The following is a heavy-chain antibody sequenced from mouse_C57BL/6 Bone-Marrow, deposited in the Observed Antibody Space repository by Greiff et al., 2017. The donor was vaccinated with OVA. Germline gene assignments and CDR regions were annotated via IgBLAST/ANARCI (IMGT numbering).Heavy chain of an antibody. Sequence: EVQLQQSVAELVRPGASVKLSCTASGFNIKNPYMHWVKQRPEQGLEWIGRIDPANGNTKYAPKFQGKATITADTSSNTAYLQLSSLTSEDTAIYYCARALYGYVWFAYWGQGTLVTVSA. J-gene: IGHJ3*01. CDR2: IDPANGNT. CDR3: ARALYGYVWFAY. D-gene: IGHD2-2*01. V-gene: IGHV14-3*01. CDR1: GFNIKNPY.